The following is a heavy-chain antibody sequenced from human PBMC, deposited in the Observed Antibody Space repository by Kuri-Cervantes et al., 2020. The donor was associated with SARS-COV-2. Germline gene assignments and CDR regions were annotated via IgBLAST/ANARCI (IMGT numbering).Heavy chain of an antibody. CDR1: GFTFSSYA. D-gene: IGHD2-2*01. J-gene: IGHJ3*02. CDR2: ISGSGGST. CDR3: ARENSVVPAAKHPIDI. Sequence: GESLKISCAASGFTFSSYAMSWVRQAPGKGLEWVSAISGSGGSTYYADSVKGRFTISRDNAKNSLYLQMNSLRAEDTAVYYCARENSVVPAAKHPIDIWGQGTMVTVSS. V-gene: IGHV3-23*01.